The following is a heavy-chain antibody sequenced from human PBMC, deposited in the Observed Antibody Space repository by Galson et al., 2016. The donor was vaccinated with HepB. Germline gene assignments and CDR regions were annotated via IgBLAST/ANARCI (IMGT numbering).Heavy chain of an antibody. D-gene: IGHD6-19*01. CDR1: GGSIGSGTNY. CDR2: FVHSGNS. CDR3: ARQMFSSGWESFFDF. Sequence: SETLSLTCTVSGGSIGSGTNYWGWIRQPPGKGLEWIGSFVHSGNSYYNPSLKRRVTISEDTANNRFSLQLRSVTHADTAVYFCARQMFSSGWESFFDFWGQGALVTVSP. J-gene: IGHJ4*02. V-gene: IGHV4-39*01.